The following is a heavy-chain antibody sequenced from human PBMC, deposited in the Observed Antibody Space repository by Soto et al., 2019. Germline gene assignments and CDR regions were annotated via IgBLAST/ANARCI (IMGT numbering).Heavy chain of an antibody. CDR3: ARDVNYGMDV. Sequence: QVQLQQWGAGLLKPSETLSLTCAVYGGSFSGYYWSWIRQPPGKGLEWIGEINHSRSTNYNPSLKSRVTISVDTSKNQFSLKLSSVTAADTAVYYCARDVNYGMDVWGQGTTVTVSS. CDR2: INHSRST. CDR1: GGSFSGYY. V-gene: IGHV4-34*01. J-gene: IGHJ6*02.